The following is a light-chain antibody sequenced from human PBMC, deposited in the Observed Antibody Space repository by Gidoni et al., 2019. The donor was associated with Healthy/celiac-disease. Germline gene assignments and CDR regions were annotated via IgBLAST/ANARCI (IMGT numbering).Light chain of an antibody. CDR1: QSISSY. CDR2: AAS. Sequence: DIQMTQSPSSLSASVGDRVTITCRASQSISSYLNWYQQKPGKATKHLMYAASSLQSGVPSRFSGSGAGTDFTLTISSLQAEDFVTYYCQKSYSTPWTFGQGTKVEIK. J-gene: IGKJ1*01. V-gene: IGKV1-39*01. CDR3: QKSYSTPWT.